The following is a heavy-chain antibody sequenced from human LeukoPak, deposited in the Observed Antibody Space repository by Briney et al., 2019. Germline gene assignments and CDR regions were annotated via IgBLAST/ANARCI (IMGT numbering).Heavy chain of an antibody. D-gene: IGHD3-3*01. CDR1: GGSISSSSYY. CDR3: ARIRITIFGVVMHFDY. CDR2: IYYSGST. J-gene: IGHJ4*02. V-gene: IGHV4-39*01. Sequence: PSETLPLTCTVSGGSISSSSYYWGWIRQPPGKGLEWIGSIYYSGSTYYNPSLKSRVTISVDTSKNQFSLKLSSVTVADTAVYYCARIRITIFGVVMHFDYWGQGTLVTVSS.